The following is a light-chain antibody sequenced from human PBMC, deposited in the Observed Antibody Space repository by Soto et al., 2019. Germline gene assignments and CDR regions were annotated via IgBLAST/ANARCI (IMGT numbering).Light chain of an antibody. Sequence: EIVFTQSPTTLSLSPGEKAPLSCGASQSVSGYLAWYQQKPGQAPRLLIYDAPKRATGIPARFSGSGFGTDYTLTISSLEPEDFAVYYCQQYNNWPPWTFGRGTKVDIK. J-gene: IGKJ1*01. CDR2: DAP. CDR1: QSVSGY. V-gene: IGKV3-11*01. CDR3: QQYNNWPPWT.